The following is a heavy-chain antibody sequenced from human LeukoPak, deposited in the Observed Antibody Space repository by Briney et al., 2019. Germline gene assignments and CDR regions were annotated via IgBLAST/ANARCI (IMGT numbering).Heavy chain of an antibody. CDR3: ATERAGERPRPLLSYYYMDV. J-gene: IGHJ6*03. Sequence: GGSLRLSCAASGFTFSTYAMTWVRQAPGKGLEWVANIKQDGSEKRYVDSVKGRFTISRDNAKNSLYLQMNSLRAEDTAVYYCATERAGERPRPLLSYYYMDVWGKGTTVTISS. D-gene: IGHD3-16*01. CDR1: GFTFSTYA. CDR2: IKQDGSEK. V-gene: IGHV3-7*01.